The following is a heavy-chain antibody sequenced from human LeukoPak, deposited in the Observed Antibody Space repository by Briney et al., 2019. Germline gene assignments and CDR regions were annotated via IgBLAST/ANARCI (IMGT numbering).Heavy chain of an antibody. D-gene: IGHD1/OR15-1a*01. J-gene: IGHJ6*03. Sequence: SDTLSLTCAVSGYSISSSNWWGWIRQPPGKGLEWIGYIYYSGSTNYNPSLKSRVTMSVDTSKNQFSLKPSSVTALDTAVYYCARIQLDQYYYYMDVWGKGTTVTVSS. CDR3: ARIQLDQYYYYMDV. CDR1: GYSISSSNW. CDR2: IYYSGST. V-gene: IGHV4-28*06.